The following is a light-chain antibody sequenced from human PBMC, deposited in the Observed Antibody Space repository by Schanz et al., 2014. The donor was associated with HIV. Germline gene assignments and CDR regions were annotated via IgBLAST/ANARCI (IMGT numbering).Light chain of an antibody. V-gene: IGLV7-46*01. CDR1: AGPVTSGHY. J-gene: IGLJ3*02. Sequence: QAVVTQEPSLTVSPGGTVTLTCGSSAGPVTSGHYPYWFQQKPGQAPKTLIFDTSHKHSWTPARFSGSLLGGKAALTLSGVQPEDEAEYYCLLYYGGAWVFGGGTKLTVL. CDR2: DTS. CDR3: LLYYGGAWV.